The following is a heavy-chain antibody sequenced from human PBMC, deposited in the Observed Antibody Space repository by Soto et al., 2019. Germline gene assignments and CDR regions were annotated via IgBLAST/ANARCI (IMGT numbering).Heavy chain of an antibody. CDR3: AHRPSHYDSSGHYEAFQY. Sequence: SGPTLVNPTQTLTLTCTFSGFSLSTIGVGVGWIRQPPGKALEWLALIYWDDDKRYSPSLKSRLTITKDTSKNQVVLTMTNMDPVDTATYYCAHRPSHYDSSGHYEAFQYLGQGTLVNVS. CDR2: IYWDDDK. V-gene: IGHV2-5*02. CDR1: GFSLSTIGVG. J-gene: IGHJ4*02. D-gene: IGHD3-22*01.